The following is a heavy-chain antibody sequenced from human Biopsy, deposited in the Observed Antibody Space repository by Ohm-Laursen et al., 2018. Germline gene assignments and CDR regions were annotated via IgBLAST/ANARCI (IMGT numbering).Heavy chain of an antibody. J-gene: IGHJ6*02. CDR1: GGSMSDHY. CDR3: GRVWLWRGYGMDV. Sequence: SQTLSLTRTVSGGSMSDHYWSWLRQTPGKGLEWLGYIYYTGKTTYNPSLESRITISVDTSKNKFSLQLDSMTAADTAIYYCGRVWLWRGYGMDVWGQGTTVTVSS. V-gene: IGHV4-59*11. CDR2: IYYTGKT. D-gene: IGHD6-19*01.